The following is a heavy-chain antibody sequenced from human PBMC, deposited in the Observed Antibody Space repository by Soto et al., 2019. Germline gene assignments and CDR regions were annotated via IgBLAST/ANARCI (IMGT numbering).Heavy chain of an antibody. CDR3: ALTMAATDSLSWFEP. Sequence: QVQLVQSGAEVKKPGSSVKVSCKASGGTFSSYPISWVRQAPGQGLEWMGRIIPILNIANYAQKFQCRVTVTSVTSTHTAYLEPRSLRSEDTAGYYSALTMAATDSLSWFEPLGQGTAVTVSS. CDR1: GGTFSSYP. J-gene: IGHJ5*02. D-gene: IGHD2-15*01. V-gene: IGHV1-69*02. CDR2: IIPILNIA.